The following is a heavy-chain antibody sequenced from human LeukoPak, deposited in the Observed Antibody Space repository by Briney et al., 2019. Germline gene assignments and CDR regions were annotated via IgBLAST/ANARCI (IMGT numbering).Heavy chain of an antibody. CDR2: IGSSGGGI. V-gene: IGHV3-23*01. CDR3: AIDPNWGTHS. Sequence: GGSLRLSCAASGFTFSTYTMYWVRHPPGKRLEWVSIIGSSGGGIHYADSVKGRFTISRDNSKNALYLQMNSLRVEDTAVYYCAIDPNWGTHSWGQGGLVTVSS. J-gene: IGHJ4*02. CDR1: GFTFSTYT. D-gene: IGHD7-27*01.